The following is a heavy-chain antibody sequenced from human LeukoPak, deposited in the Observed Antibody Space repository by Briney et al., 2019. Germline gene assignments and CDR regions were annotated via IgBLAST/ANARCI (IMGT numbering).Heavy chain of an antibody. D-gene: IGHD1-26*01. CDR3: ARGPGGSYYYFDY. V-gene: IGHV3-53*01. CDR1: GFTFSSYA. Sequence: GGSLRLSCAASGFTFSSYAMSWARQAPGKGLEWVSVIYSGGSTYYADSVKGRFTISRDNSKNTLYLQMNSLRAEDTAVYYCARGPGGSYYYFDYWGQGTLVTVSS. J-gene: IGHJ4*02. CDR2: IYSGGST.